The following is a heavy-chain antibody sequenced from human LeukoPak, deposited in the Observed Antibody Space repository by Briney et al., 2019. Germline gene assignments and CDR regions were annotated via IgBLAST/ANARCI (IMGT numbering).Heavy chain of an antibody. CDR1: GGSISSYY. V-gene: IGHV4-59*08. Sequence: PSETLSLTCTVSGGSISSYYWCWIRQPPGTGLGWMGYSYYSGSTNSTPSPRSRVTISADTSKNQCSLKLCSVTAADTAVYYCARFQLGPARRISYYGMDVWGQRTTVTVSS. CDR3: ARFQLGPARRISYYGMDV. J-gene: IGHJ6*02. CDR2: SYYSGST. D-gene: IGHD3-16*01.